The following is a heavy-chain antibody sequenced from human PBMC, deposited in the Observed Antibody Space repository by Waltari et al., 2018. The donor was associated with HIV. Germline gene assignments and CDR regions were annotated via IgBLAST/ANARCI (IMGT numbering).Heavy chain of an antibody. D-gene: IGHD6-19*01. V-gene: IGHV1-3*01. CDR3: AREPIISVANNAFDV. CDR1: GYPFGDYA. Sequence: QVQLVQSGAEVAKPGASVRLSCKPSGYPFGDYALTWVRPAPGQGLEWMGWINCGKGNTRYSETSQGRFTITRDTSAATAYLEVTDLRSEDTALYYCAREPIISVANNAFDVWGLGSMVTVSS. J-gene: IGHJ3*01. CDR2: INCGKGNT.